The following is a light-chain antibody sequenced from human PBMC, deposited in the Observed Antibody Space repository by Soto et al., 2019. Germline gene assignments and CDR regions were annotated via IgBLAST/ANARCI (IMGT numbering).Light chain of an antibody. Sequence: QSVLTQPASVSGSPGQSITISCTGTSSDVGNYNLVSWYQQHPGKAPKLVIYEVTERPSGVSNRFSGSKSGNTASLTISGLQAEDESDYYCCSYAGSATYVFGTGTKVTVL. CDR3: CSYAGSATYV. V-gene: IGLV2-23*02. CDR2: EVT. J-gene: IGLJ1*01. CDR1: SSDVGNYNL.